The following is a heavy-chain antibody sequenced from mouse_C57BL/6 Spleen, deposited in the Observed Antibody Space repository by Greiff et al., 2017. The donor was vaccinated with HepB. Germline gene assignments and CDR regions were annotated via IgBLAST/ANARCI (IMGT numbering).Heavy chain of an antibody. CDR1: GYTFTDYN. CDR3: ASPLNGDGGAFDY. J-gene: IGHJ2*01. D-gene: IGHD4-1*01. V-gene: IGHV1-22*01. Sequence: EVQLQQSGPELVKPGASVKMSCKASGYTFTDYNMHWVKQSHGKSLEWIGYINPNNGGTSYNQKFKGKATLTVNKSSSTAYMELRSLTSEDSAVYYCASPLNGDGGAFDYWGQGTTLTVSS. CDR2: INPNNGGT.